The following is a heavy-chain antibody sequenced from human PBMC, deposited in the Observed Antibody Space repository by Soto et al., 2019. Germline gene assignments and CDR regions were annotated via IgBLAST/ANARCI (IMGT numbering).Heavy chain of an antibody. CDR3: ARERSVAGLSYYYMDV. Sequence: PSETLSLICAVYGGSFSGYYWSWIRQPPGKGLEWIGEINHSGSTNYNPSLKSRVTISVDTSKNQFSLKLSSVAATDTAVYYCARERSVAGLSYYYMDVWGKGTTVTVPS. CDR2: INHSGST. V-gene: IGHV4-34*01. J-gene: IGHJ6*03. CDR1: GGSFSGYY. D-gene: IGHD6-19*01.